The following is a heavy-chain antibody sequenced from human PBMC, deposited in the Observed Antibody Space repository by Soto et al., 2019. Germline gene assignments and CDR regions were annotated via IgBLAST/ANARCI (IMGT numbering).Heavy chain of an antibody. CDR1: GFTFNTYW. Sequence: QLGGSLRLSCAASGFTFNTYWMSWVCQDPGKGLEWVANIKPDGSEKWYVDSVKGRFTISRDNAKNSLYLQMNSLRAEDTAVYFCARGDYYDTSGPFSDAFDIWGQGTMVTVSS. V-gene: IGHV3-7*04. D-gene: IGHD3-22*01. J-gene: IGHJ3*02. CDR3: ARGDYYDTSGPFSDAFDI. CDR2: IKPDGSEK.